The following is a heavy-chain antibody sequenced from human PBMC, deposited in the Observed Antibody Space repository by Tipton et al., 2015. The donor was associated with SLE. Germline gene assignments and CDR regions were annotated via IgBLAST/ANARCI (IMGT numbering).Heavy chain of an antibody. CDR2: IYYREGT. J-gene: IGHJ6*02. D-gene: IGHD6-19*01. Sequence: GLVKPSETLSLTCAVSGDSINSYYWSWIRQPPGEGLEWIGYIYYREGTNYSPSLKSRVTISLDASKNQLSLKLSSVTAADTAVYYCARHHGSGWLYGVDVWGQGTTVTVSS. CDR3: ARHHGSGWLYGVDV. V-gene: IGHV4-59*08. CDR1: GDSINSYY.